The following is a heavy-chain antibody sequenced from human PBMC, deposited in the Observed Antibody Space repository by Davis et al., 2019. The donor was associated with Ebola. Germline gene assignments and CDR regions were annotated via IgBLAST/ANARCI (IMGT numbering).Heavy chain of an antibody. J-gene: IGHJ6*02. V-gene: IGHV4-34*01. CDR3: ARGYYGSGSYSYYGMDV. Sequence: SETLSLTCAVYGGSFSGYYWSWIRQPPGKGLEWIGEINHSGSTNYNPSLKSRVTISVDKSKNQFSLKLSSVTAADTAVYYCARGYYGSGSYSYYGMDVWGQGTTVTVSS. CDR2: INHSGST. CDR1: GGSFSGYY. D-gene: IGHD3-10*01.